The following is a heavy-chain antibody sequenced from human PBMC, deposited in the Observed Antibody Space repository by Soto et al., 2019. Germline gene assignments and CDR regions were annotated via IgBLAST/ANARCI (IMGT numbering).Heavy chain of an antibody. Sequence: GGSLRLSCAASGFTFSSYGMHWVRQAPGKGLEWVAVIWYDGSNKYYADSVKGRFTISRDNSKNTLYLQMNSLRAEDTAVYYCARGSYYDSSGYYWSWYYYYGMDVWGQGTTVTV. CDR3: ARGSYYDSSGYYWSWYYYYGMDV. V-gene: IGHV3-33*01. J-gene: IGHJ6*02. CDR1: GFTFSSYG. D-gene: IGHD3-22*01. CDR2: IWYDGSNK.